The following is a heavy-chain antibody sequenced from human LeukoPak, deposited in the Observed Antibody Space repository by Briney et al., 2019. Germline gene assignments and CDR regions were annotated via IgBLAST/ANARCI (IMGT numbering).Heavy chain of an antibody. CDR3: ARADRLDGGPYLIGP. CDR1: GYSFTDYN. CDR2: INSNSGGT. J-gene: IGHJ5*02. D-gene: IGHD2-21*01. V-gene: IGHV1-2*02. Sequence: ASVKVSCKTSGYSFTDYNVHWVRQAPGQGLEWMGWINSNSGGTSSAQKFQGRVSMTRDTSITTVYMEVSWLTSDDTAIYYCARADRLDGGPYLIGPWGQGTLVTVSS.